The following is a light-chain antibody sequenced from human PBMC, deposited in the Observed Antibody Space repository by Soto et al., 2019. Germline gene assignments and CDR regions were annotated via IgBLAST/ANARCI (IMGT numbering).Light chain of an antibody. CDR2: DNT. CDR3: GTWDSSLSAVV. CDR1: SSNIGNNY. J-gene: IGLJ2*01. Sequence: QSVLTQPPSVSAAPGQMVIISCSGSSSNIGNNYVSWYQQLPGTAPTLLIYDNTKRPSGIPDRFSGSTSGTSATLGITGLQTGDEANYYCGTWDSSLSAVVFGGGTKLTVL. V-gene: IGLV1-51*01.